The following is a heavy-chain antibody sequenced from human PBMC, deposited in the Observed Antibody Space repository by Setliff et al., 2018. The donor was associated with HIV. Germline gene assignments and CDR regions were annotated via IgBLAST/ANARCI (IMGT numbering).Heavy chain of an antibody. CDR3: ARDGYYNFWSGYGYYYYYMDV. D-gene: IGHD3-3*01. CDR1: GYSFTSYY. Sequence: ASVKVSCKASGYSFTSYYMHWVRQAPGQGLQWMGIINPSGGSTTYAQKFQGRVTMTRDTSTTTIFMELSSLRSEDTAVYYCARDGYYNFWSGYGYYYYYMDVWGKGTTVTVSS. V-gene: IGHV1-46*01. CDR2: INPSGGST. J-gene: IGHJ6*03.